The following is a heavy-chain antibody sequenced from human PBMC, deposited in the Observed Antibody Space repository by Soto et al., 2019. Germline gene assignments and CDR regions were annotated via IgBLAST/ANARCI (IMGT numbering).Heavy chain of an antibody. CDR2: INHSGST. V-gene: IGHV4-30-2*01. CDR1: GGSISSGGYS. Sequence: PSETLSLTCAVSGGSISSGGYSWSWIRQPPGKGLEWIGEINHSGSTNYNPSLKSRVTISVDTSKNQFSLKLSSVTAADTAVYYCARMIVVVITTWRWFDPWGQGTLVTVSS. J-gene: IGHJ5*02. CDR3: ARMIVVVITTWRWFDP. D-gene: IGHD3-22*01.